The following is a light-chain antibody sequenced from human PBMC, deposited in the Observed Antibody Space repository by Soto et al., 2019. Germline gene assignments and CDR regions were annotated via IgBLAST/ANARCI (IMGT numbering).Light chain of an antibody. V-gene: IGKV1-27*01. J-gene: IGKJ1*01. CDR2: VAS. CDR3: QKYNSAPWT. CDR1: QGISNC. Sequence: DIQMTQSPSSLSASVGDRVTITCRASQGISNCLAWYQQQPGKVPKLLIYVASTLQSGVPSRFSGSGPGTDFTLTISSLQPEDGATYYCQKYNSAPWTFGQGTKVEIK.